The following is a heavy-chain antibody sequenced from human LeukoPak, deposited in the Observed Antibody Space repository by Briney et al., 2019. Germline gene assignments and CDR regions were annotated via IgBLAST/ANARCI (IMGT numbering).Heavy chain of an antibody. J-gene: IGHJ4*02. CDR2: INQGGSVK. CDR1: GFSFRDFW. CDR3: ASLPNWNVHSGGDY. V-gene: IGHV3-7*01. Sequence: PGGSLRLSCAASGFSFRDFWMTWVRQAPGKGLEWVANINQGGSVKYYVDSVKGRFTISRDDAKSSLYVQMNSLRDEDTAVYYCASLPNWNVHSGGDYWGQGTLVTVSS. D-gene: IGHD1-20*01.